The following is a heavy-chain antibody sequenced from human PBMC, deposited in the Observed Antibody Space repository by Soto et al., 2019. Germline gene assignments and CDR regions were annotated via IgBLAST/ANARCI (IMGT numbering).Heavy chain of an antibody. V-gene: IGHV4-34*01. D-gene: IGHD2-2*01. CDR1: GGSFSGYY. J-gene: IGHJ6*03. CDR2: INHSGST. Sequence: SETLSLTCAVYGGSFSGYYWSWIRQPPGKGLEWIGEINHSGSTNYNPSLKSRVTISVDTSKNQFSLKLSSVTAADTAVYYCARVGSTSYYYYYMAVWGKGTTVTVSS. CDR3: ARVGSTSYYYYYMAV.